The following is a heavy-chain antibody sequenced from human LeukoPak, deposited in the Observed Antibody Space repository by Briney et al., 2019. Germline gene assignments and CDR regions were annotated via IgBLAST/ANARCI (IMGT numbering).Heavy chain of an antibody. Sequence: GGSLRLSCAASGAAFTKYGMKWVRQAAGAGLEYISGISRSGDIAHYADSVKGRFTISRDNVQNTLYLQMNSLRADDTALYYCATEGFYYWGPGTQVTVSS. CDR3: ATEGFYY. CDR2: ISRSGDIA. V-gene: IGHV3-23*01. J-gene: IGHJ4*02. CDR1: GAAFTKYG.